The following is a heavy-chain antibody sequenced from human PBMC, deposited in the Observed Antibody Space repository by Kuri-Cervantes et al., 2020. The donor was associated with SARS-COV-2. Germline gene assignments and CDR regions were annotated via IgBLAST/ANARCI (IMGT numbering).Heavy chain of an antibody. J-gene: IGHJ4*02. V-gene: IGHV1-46*01. CDR1: GYIFTNYH. Sequence: ASVKVSCKASGYIFTNYHMSWVRQAPGQGLEWLGIINPSGGGTSYAQKFQGRVTMTRDTSTSTVYMELSSLRSEDTAVYYCARGRLSSDYLDYWGQGTLVTVSS. D-gene: IGHD6-6*01. CDR2: INPSGGGT. CDR3: ARGRLSSDYLDY.